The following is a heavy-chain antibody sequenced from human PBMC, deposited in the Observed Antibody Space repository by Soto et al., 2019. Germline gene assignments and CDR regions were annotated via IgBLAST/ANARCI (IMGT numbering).Heavy chain of an antibody. CDR3: AKGGSFDI. CDR2: ITHDGYNR. Sequence: QVQLVESGGSVVQPGGSRRLSCAASGFSFSYYGLHWVRQAPGKGLEWLALITHDGYNRYYADSVKGRFTISRDNPKNTIFLQMNSLKSEDTAVYYCAKGGSFDIWGRGTPVTVSS. V-gene: IGHV3-30*18. J-gene: IGHJ4*02. D-gene: IGHD6-6*01. CDR1: GFSFSYYG.